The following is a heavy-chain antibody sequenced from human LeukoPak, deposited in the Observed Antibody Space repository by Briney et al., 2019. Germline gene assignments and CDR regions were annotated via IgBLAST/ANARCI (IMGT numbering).Heavy chain of an antibody. CDR2: IYYSGST. CDR3: ARDPGRSITIFGVVREGWFDP. V-gene: IGHV4-39*07. D-gene: IGHD3-3*01. CDR1: GGSISSSSYY. Sequence: SETLSLTCTVSGGSISSSSYYWGWIRQPPGKGLEWIGSIYYSGSTYYNPALKSQVTISVDTSKNQFSLRLSSVTAADTAVYYCARDPGRSITIFGVVREGWFDPWGQGTLVTVSS. J-gene: IGHJ5*02.